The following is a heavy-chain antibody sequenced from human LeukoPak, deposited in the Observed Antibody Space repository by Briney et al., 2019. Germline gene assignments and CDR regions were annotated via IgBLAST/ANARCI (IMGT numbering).Heavy chain of an antibody. V-gene: IGHV3-7*04. Sequence: GGSLRLSCAASGFTFSSYWMNWVRQAPGKGLEWVANIKQDGSEKYYVDSVKGRFTISRDNAKNSLYLQMNSLRAEDTAVYYCARALLWTPASLDYWGQGTLVTVSS. CDR3: ARALLWTPASLDY. J-gene: IGHJ4*02. D-gene: IGHD2-2*01. CDR2: IKQDGSEK. CDR1: GFTFSSYW.